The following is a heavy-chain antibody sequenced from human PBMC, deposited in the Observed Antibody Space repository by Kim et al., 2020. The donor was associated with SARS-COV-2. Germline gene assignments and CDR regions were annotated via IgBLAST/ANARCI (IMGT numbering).Heavy chain of an antibody. D-gene: IGHD1-1*01. V-gene: IGHV3-43*02. CDR2: LSGDGYST. J-gene: IGHJ6*03. CDR3: AKDISVTTNYYYYYYMDV. Sequence: GGSLRLSCAASGFTFDDYAMHWVRQAPGKGLEWVSLLSGDGYSTYYADSVKGRFTISRDNSKNSLYLQMNSLRTEDTAWYYCAKDISVTTNYYYYYYMDV. CDR1: GFTFDDYA.